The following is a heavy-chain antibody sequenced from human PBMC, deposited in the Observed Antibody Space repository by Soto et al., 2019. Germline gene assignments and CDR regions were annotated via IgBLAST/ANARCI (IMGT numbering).Heavy chain of an antibody. D-gene: IGHD5-18*01. V-gene: IGHV3-23*01. CDR3: AKEGGGGTAMVTSYFDY. CDR2: ISASATGT. Sequence: EVHLLESGGGLVQPGGSLRLSCAASGITFSNYALSWVRQAPGKGLEWVSGISASATGTYYADSVTGRFTMSRDNSKSKLYLHMNTLRADDTAIYYCAKEGGGGTAMVTSYFDYWGQGTLVTVSS. J-gene: IGHJ4*02. CDR1: GITFSNYA.